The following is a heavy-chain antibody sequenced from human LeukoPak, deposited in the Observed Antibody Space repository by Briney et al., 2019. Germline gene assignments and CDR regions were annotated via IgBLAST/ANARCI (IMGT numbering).Heavy chain of an antibody. CDR3: AKAEYYYDSSGYYSDDYFDY. Sequence: GGSLRLSCAASGFTFSSYGMHWVRQAPGKGLEWVAVISHDGSNKYYADSVKGRFTISRDNSKNTLYLQMNSLRAEDTAVYYCAKAEYYYDSSGYYSDDYFDYWGQGTLVTVSS. V-gene: IGHV3-30*18. CDR2: ISHDGSNK. J-gene: IGHJ4*02. CDR1: GFTFSSYG. D-gene: IGHD3-22*01.